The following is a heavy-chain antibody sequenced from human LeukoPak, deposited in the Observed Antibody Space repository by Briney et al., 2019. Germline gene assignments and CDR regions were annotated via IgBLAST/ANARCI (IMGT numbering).Heavy chain of an antibody. V-gene: IGHV3-30*02. Sequence: GGSLRLSCAASGFTFSSYGMHWVRQAPGKGLEWVAVIWYDGTNKYYADSVKGRFTISRDNSKNTLYLQMSSLRAEDTAVYFCVRGYSFGPYGIDVWGQGTTVTVSS. D-gene: IGHD2-15*01. CDR1: GFTFSSYG. J-gene: IGHJ6*02. CDR2: IWYDGTNK. CDR3: VRGYSFGPYGIDV.